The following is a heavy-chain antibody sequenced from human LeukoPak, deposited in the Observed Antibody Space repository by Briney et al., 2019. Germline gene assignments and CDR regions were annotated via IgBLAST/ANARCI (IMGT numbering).Heavy chain of an antibody. CDR2: ISYTGTYI. D-gene: IGHD3-10*01. CDR3: AKSYYGG. CDR1: AFSLSAYN. J-gene: IGHJ4*02. V-gene: IGHV3-21*01. Sequence: GGSLRLSCAASAFSLSAYNMNWVRQAPGKGLEWVSSISYTGTYIYYADSVKGRFTISRDNAQNSLYLQMNSLRAEDTAVYYCAKSYYGGWGQGTLVTVSS.